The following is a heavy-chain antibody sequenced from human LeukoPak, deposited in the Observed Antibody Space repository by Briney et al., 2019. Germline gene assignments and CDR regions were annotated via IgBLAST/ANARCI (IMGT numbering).Heavy chain of an antibody. V-gene: IGHV3-30*04. CDR3: AKGFLLPNWFDP. J-gene: IGHJ5*02. D-gene: IGHD2-15*01. CDR1: GFTFSSYA. Sequence: GRSLRLSCAASGFTFSSYAMHWVRQAPGKGLEWVAVISYDGSNKYYADSVKGRFTISRDNSKNTLYLQMNSLRAEDTAVYYCAKGFLLPNWFDPWGQGTLVTVSS. CDR2: ISYDGSNK.